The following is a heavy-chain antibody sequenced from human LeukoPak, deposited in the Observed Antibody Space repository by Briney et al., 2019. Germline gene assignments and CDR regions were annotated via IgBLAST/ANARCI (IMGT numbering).Heavy chain of an antibody. CDR1: GFTFSSYA. Sequence: GGPLRLSCAASGFTFSSYAMSWVRQAPGKGLEWVSAISGSGGSTYYADSVKGRFTISRDNSKNTLYLQMNSLRAEDTAVYYCAKVTYDSSGYDYWGQGTLVTVSS. CDR3: AKVTYDSSGYDY. J-gene: IGHJ4*02. D-gene: IGHD3-22*01. CDR2: ISGSGGST. V-gene: IGHV3-23*01.